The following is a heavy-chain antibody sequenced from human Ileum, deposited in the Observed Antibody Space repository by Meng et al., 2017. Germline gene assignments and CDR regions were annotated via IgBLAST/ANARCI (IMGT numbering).Heavy chain of an antibody. CDR3: ANSIRGHAFDI. D-gene: IGHD2/OR15-2a*01. Sequence: GGSLRLSCAASGFTFDDYAMHWVRQAPGKGLEWVSGISWNSGSIGYADSVKGRFTISRDNAKNSLYLQMNSLRAEDTALYYCANSIRGHAFDIWGQGTMVTVSS. CDR2: ISWNSGSI. V-gene: IGHV3-9*01. CDR1: GFTFDDYA. J-gene: IGHJ3*02.